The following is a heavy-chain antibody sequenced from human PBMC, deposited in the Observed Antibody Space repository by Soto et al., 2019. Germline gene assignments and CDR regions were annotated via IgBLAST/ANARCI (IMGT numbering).Heavy chain of an antibody. Sequence: PGGSLRLSCAASGFTFNTYGFNWIRQAPGKWLEWVAVIWYDGNTKYYADSVKGRFTISRDNLKNTLYLQMNSLTAEDTAVYYCARPLVAPVAGPYYYGMDVWGQGXTVTVYS. CDR1: GFTFNTYG. CDR2: IWYDGNTK. V-gene: IGHV3-33*01. D-gene: IGHD6-19*01. J-gene: IGHJ6*02. CDR3: ARPLVAPVAGPYYYGMDV.